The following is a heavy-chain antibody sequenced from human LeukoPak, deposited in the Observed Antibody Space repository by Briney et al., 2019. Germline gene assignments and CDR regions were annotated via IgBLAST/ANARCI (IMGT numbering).Heavy chain of an antibody. J-gene: IGHJ3*02. V-gene: IGHV3-49*04. Sequence: GGSLRLSCAASGFTVSSKYMSWVRQAPGKGLEWVGFIRSKAYGGTTEYAASVKGRFTISRDDSKSIAYLQMNSLKTEDTAVYYCTRDLFGSGWYSSAFDIWGQGTMVTVSS. CDR1: GFTVSSKY. CDR3: TRDLFGSGWYSSAFDI. D-gene: IGHD6-19*01. CDR2: IRSKAYGGTT.